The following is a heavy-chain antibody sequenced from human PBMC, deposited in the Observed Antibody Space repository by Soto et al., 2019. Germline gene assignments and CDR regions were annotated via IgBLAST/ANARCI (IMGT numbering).Heavy chain of an antibody. CDR3: AMDLPTYAYGSGNPFYYYGLDV. CDR1: GGSISSGDYN. CDR2: IYYSGST. D-gene: IGHD3-10*01. Sequence: QVQLQESGPGLVKPSQTLSLTCTVSGGSISSGDYNWSWIRQPPGKGLEWIGYIYYSGSTYYNPSLNSRITISVDTSKNQFSLKLSSVTAADTAVYYCAMDLPTYAYGSGNPFYYYGLDVWGQGTTVTVSS. J-gene: IGHJ6*02. V-gene: IGHV4-30-4*01.